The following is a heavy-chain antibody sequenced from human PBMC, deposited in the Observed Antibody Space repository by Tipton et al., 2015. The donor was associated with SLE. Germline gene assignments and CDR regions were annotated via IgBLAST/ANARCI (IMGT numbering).Heavy chain of an antibody. V-gene: IGHV4-59*01. CDR2: IYYNGST. CDR3: ARGRAGYFDY. D-gene: IGHD3-10*01. J-gene: IGHJ4*02. CDR1: GGSISSYY. Sequence: TLSLTCTVSGGSISSYYWNWIRQPPGKGLEWIGFIYYNGSTNYNPSLMSRVTISVDTSKNQFSLKLSSVTAADTAVYYCARGRAGYFDYWGQGTLVTVSS.